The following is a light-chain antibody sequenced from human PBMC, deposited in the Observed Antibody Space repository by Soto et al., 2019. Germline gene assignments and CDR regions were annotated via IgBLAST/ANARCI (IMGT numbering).Light chain of an antibody. CDR3: QQRNNWAPVT. CDR2: DAS. V-gene: IGKV3-11*01. Sequence: DIQLTQSPSTLSASLGERATLSCRASQSISSHLAWYQQKPGQAPKLLIYDASNRATGIPARFSGSGSGTDFTLTISSLEPEDFAVYYCQQRNNWAPVTFGGGTKVDIK. J-gene: IGKJ4*01. CDR1: QSISSH.